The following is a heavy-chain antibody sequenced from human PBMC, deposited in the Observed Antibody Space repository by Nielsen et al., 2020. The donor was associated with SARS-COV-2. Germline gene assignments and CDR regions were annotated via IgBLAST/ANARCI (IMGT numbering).Heavy chain of an antibody. Sequence: GGSLRLSCAASGFTVSSNYMSWVRQAPGKGLEWVSGINWNGGSTGYADSVKGRFTISRDNAKNSLYLQMNSLRAEDTALYYCARDPTLYYDSSGYYIGYFDYWGQGTLVTVSS. J-gene: IGHJ4*02. D-gene: IGHD3-22*01. V-gene: IGHV3-20*04. CDR2: INWNGGST. CDR3: ARDPTLYYDSSGYYIGYFDY. CDR1: GFTVSSNY.